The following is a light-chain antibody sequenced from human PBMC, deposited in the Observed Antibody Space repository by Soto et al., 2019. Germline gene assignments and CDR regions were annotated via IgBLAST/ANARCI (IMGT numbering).Light chain of an antibody. V-gene: IGKV3-20*01. Sequence: EIVLTQSPGTLSLSPGERATLSCRASQSVSRGYLAWYQQKPGRAPRLLIYGASSRATGMPDRFSGSGSGTDFTLSISRLEPEDFAVYSCQQYGSSPLTFGGGTKVDIK. CDR2: GAS. CDR1: QSVSRGY. J-gene: IGKJ4*01. CDR3: QQYGSSPLT.